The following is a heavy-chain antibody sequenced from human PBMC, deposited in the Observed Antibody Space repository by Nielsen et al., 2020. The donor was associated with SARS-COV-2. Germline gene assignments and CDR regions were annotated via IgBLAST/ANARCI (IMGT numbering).Heavy chain of an antibody. CDR3: AKDWTAIVVVPSGGVDY. J-gene: IGHJ4*01. V-gene: IGHV3-30*18. CDR2: ISYDGSNK. Sequence: GGSLRLSCAASGFTFSTYGMHWVRQAPGKGLEWVAAISYDGSNKYYVDSVKGRFTISRDNSKNTLYLQMSSLREEDTAVYYCAKDWTAIVVVPSGGVDYWGHGTLVTVSS. CDR1: GFTFSTYG. D-gene: IGHD2-15*01.